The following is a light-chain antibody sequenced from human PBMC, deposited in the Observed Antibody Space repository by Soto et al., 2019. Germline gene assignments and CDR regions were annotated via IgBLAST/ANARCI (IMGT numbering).Light chain of an antibody. V-gene: IGKV1-8*01. CDR3: QQYYSYPRP. CDR2: AAS. CDR1: QGISSY. J-gene: IGKJ1*01. Sequence: AIRMTQSPSSLSASTGDRVTITCRASQGISSYLAWYQQKPGKAPKLLIYAASTLQSGVPSRFSGSGSGTDFTPTISCLQSEDFATYYCQQYYSYPRPFGQGTKV.